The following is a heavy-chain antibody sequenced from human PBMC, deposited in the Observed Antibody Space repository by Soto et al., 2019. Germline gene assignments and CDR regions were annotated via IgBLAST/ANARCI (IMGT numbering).Heavy chain of an antibody. J-gene: IGHJ4*02. CDR1: GGTFSSYA. Sequence: QVQLVQSGAEVKKPGSSVKVSCKASGGTFSSYAISWVRQAPGQGLEWMGGIIPIFGTANYAQKFQGRVTITADESTGTAYMGLSSLRSEDTDVYYFATRRGIIAARLYFDYWGQGTLVTGCS. CDR2: IIPIFGTA. D-gene: IGHD6-6*01. V-gene: IGHV1-69*01. CDR3: ATRRGIIAARLYFDY.